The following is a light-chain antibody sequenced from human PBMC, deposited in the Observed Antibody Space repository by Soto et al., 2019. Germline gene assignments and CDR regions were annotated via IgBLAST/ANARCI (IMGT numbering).Light chain of an antibody. CDR1: SRDVGGYNY. CDR3: SSFTLRTYG. Sequence: QSVLTQPASVSGSPGQSITISCTGTSRDVGGYNYVSWYQHYPDKAPKLIIYDVTSRPSGVSDRFSGSKSGNTASLTISGLQPEDEAHYYCSSFTLRTYGFGSGTKLTVL. V-gene: IGLV2-14*01. CDR2: DVT. J-gene: IGLJ1*01.